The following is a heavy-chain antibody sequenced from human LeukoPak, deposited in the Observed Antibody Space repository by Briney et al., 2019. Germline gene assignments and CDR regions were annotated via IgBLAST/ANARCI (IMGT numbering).Heavy chain of an antibody. CDR2: IYSGDST. V-gene: IGHV3-53*01. Sequence: GGSLRLSCAASGFTVRNNYMTWVRQAPGKGLEWVSIIYSGDSTSYADSVKGRFTISRDNSKNTLYLQMNSLRAEDTAVYYCTRAAFPGAFDYWGQGTLVTVSS. CDR1: GFTVRNNY. CDR3: TRAAFPGAFDY. D-gene: IGHD3-10*01. J-gene: IGHJ4*02.